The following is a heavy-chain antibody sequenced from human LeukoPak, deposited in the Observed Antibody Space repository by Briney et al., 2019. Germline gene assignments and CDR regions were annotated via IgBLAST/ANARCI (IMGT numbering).Heavy chain of an antibody. V-gene: IGHV3-48*01. CDR1: GFTFSSYS. J-gene: IGHJ3*01. CDR2: ISSRSATI. Sequence: GGSLRLSCAASGFTFSSYSMNWVRQAPGKGLEWVPYISSRSATIYYADSVKGRFTISRDNAKNSLYLQMNSLRAEDTAVYYCATDSTTVTTSDAFDVWGQGTMVTVSS. D-gene: IGHD4-17*01. CDR3: ATDSTTVTTSDAFDV.